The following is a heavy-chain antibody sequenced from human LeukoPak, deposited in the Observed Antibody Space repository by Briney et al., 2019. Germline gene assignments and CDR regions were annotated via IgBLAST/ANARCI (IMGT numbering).Heavy chain of an antibody. J-gene: IGHJ4*02. CDR3: ARLTPAAGRLYFVD. CDR1: GFTVNSNY. D-gene: IGHD6-13*01. CDR2: LYNTGNT. V-gene: IGHV3-53*01. Sequence: PGGSLRLSCAASGFTVNSNYLSWVRQAPGKGLEWVSTLYNTGNTYYANSVKGRFSISRDNSKNTLFLRINSLRAEDTAVYYCARLTPAAGRLYFVDWGPGTLVTVSS.